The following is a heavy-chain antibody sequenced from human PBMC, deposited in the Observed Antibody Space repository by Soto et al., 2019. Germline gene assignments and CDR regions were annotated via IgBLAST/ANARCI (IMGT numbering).Heavy chain of an antibody. V-gene: IGHV3-30-3*01. D-gene: IGHD3-3*02. CDR2: ISYDGSNK. CDR1: GFTFSSYA. CDR3: ARAIYGYFDY. J-gene: IGHJ4*02. Sequence: QVQLVESGGGVVQPGRSLRLSCAASGFTFSSYAMHWVRQAPGKGLEWVAVISYDGSNKYYADSVKGRFTISRDNSKNTLYLQMNSLRAEDTAVYYCARAIYGYFDYWGQGTLVTVS.